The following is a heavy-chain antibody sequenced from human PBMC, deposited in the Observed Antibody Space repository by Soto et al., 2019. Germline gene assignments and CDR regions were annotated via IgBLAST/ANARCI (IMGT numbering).Heavy chain of an antibody. CDR1: GGSFSGYY. Sequence: SESLSLTGDVYGGSFSGYYWSWIRQPPGKGLEWIGEINRSGLTNYNPCLKSRVTMSVDTSKNQFSLNLNSVTAADTAVYYCAIMHTGTTTFDYWGQGTLVTVSS. V-gene: IGHV4-34*01. J-gene: IGHJ4*02. CDR3: AIMHTGTTTFDY. CDR2: INRSGLT. D-gene: IGHD1-1*01.